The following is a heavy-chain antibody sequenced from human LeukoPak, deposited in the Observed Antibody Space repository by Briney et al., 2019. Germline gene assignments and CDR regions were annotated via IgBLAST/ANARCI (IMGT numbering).Heavy chain of an antibody. V-gene: IGHV3-23*01. CDR1: GFTFSSYA. CDR2: ISGSGGST. CDR3: AKVGYYYDSSGYYWFDY. D-gene: IGHD3-22*01. J-gene: IGHJ4*02. Sequence: GGSLRLSCAASGFTFSSYAMSWVRQAPGKGLEWVSAISGSGGSTYYADSVKGRFTISRDNSKNTLYLQMNSLRAEDTAVYYCAKVGYYYDSSGYYWFDYWGQGTLVTVSS.